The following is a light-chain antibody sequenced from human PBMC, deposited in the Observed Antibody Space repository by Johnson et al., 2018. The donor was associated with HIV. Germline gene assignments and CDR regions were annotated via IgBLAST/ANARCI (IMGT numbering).Light chain of an antibody. CDR3: GTWDSSLSAHYV. J-gene: IGLJ1*01. Sequence: QAVLTQPPSVSAAPGQKVTISCSGSSSNIGNNYVSWYQQLPGTAPKLLIYDNNKRPSGIPARFSGSKSGPSATLGITGLQTGDEADYYCGTWDSSLSAHYVFGTGTKVNVL. CDR1: SSNIGNNY. V-gene: IGLV1-51*02. CDR2: DNN.